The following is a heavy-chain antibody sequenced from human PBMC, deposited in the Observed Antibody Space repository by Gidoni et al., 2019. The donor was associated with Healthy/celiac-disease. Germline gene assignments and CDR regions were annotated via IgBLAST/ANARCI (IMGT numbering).Heavy chain of an antibody. CDR3: ARDRHLYGSGSPPDAFDI. J-gene: IGHJ3*02. CDR2: IYYSGST. CDR1: GCSIRRGGSY. D-gene: IGHD3-10*01. Sequence: QVQLQESGPGLVTPSQTLSLTCTVSGCSIRRGGSYWSWIRQHPGEGLEWSGYIYYSGSTYYNPSLKSRVTISVDTSKNQFSRKLSSVTAADTAVYYCARDRHLYGSGSPPDAFDIWGQGTMVTVSS. V-gene: IGHV4-31*03.